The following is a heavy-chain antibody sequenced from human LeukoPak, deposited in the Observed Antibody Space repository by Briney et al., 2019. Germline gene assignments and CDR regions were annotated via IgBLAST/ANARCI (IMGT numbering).Heavy chain of an antibody. CDR1: GGSISSSSYY. V-gene: IGHV4-61*01. Sequence: PSETLSLTCTVSGGSISSSSYYWGWIRQPPGKGLEWIGYIYYSGSTNYNPSLKSRVTISVDTSKNQFSLKLSSVTAADTAVYYCARDVLFDPWGQGTLVTVSS. J-gene: IGHJ5*02. CDR3: ARDVLFDP. CDR2: IYYSGST.